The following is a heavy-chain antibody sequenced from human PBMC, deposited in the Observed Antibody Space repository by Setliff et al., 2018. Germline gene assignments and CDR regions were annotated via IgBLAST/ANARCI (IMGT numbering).Heavy chain of an antibody. Sequence: SETLSLTCTVSAGPISSSSYYWGWIRQPPGKGLEWIATIHYSGSTYYNPSLKSRVTTSVDTSKNQFSLKLSSVTAADTAVYYCARQGRKSDSRGYYYWTDFDYWGQGALVTVSS. J-gene: IGHJ4*02. V-gene: IGHV4-39*01. CDR3: ARQGRKSDSRGYYYWTDFDY. CDR1: AGPISSSSYY. D-gene: IGHD3-22*01. CDR2: IHYSGST.